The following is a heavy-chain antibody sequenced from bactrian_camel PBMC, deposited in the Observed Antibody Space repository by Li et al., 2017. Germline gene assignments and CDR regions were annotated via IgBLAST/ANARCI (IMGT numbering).Heavy chain of an antibody. J-gene: IGHJ7*01. V-gene: IGHV3S53*01. D-gene: IGHD2*01. CDR1: DDTIGRYC. CDR2: IESDGST. Sequence: HVQLVESGGGSVQTGGSLRLSCVASDDTIGRYCMGWFRQIPDKEREGVAGIESDGSTSYADSVKGRFTVSQDSAKNILYLQMNSLKPEDTAIYYCAKDSFIIGSWWSNGMDYWGEGTQVTVS.